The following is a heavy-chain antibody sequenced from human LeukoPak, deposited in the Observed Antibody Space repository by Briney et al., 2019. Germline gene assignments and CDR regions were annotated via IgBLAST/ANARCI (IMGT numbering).Heavy chain of an antibody. CDR3: ARDRVDIVASPFDY. V-gene: IGHV3-11*04. Sequence: GGSLRLSCAASGFTFSDYYMSWIRQAPGKGLEWVSYISSSGGTIYYADSVKGRFTISRDNAKNSLYLQMNSLRAEDTAVYYYARDRVDIVASPFDYWGQGTLVTVSS. D-gene: IGHD5-12*01. CDR1: GFTFSDYY. J-gene: IGHJ4*02. CDR2: ISSSGGTI.